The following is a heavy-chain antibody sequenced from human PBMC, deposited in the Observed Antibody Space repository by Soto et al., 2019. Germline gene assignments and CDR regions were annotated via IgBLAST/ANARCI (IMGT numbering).Heavy chain of an antibody. Sequence: LSLTCTVSGGSISTYYWSWIRQPPGGTLEWIGYIYASGATTYNPSLGSRVTMSVDMPNNEFSLELTSLTAADTAVYYCARSHSFDGSIYHYYFDFWGQGTLVTVSS. D-gene: IGHD3-10*01. CDR2: IYASGAT. CDR1: GGSISTYY. J-gene: IGHJ4*02. V-gene: IGHV4-59*01. CDR3: ARSHSFDGSIYHYYFDF.